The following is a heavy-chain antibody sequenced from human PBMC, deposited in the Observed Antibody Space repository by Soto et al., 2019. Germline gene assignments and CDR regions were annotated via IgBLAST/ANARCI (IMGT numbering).Heavy chain of an antibody. D-gene: IGHD3-22*01. CDR3: ARDSLGYDSSGYHYYYYYYGMDV. J-gene: IGHJ6*02. V-gene: IGHV4-59*01. CDR2: IYYSGST. Sequence: PSETLSLTCTVSGGSISSYYWSWIRQPPGKGLEWIGNIYYSGSTNYNPSLKSRVTISVDTSKNQFSLKLSSVTAADTAVYYCARDSLGYDSSGYHYYYYYYGMDVWGQGTTVTVSS. CDR1: GGSISSYY.